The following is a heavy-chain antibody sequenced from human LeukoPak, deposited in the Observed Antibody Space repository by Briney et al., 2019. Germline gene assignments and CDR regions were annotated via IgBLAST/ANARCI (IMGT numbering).Heavy chain of an antibody. CDR2: IYYSGST. J-gene: IGHJ4*02. Sequence: PSETLSLTCTVSGGSISSSSYYWGWIRQPPGKGLEWIGSIYYSGSTYYNPSLKSRVTISVDTSKNQFSLKLSSVTAADTAVYYCAREGYYYGSAPPMESAPNSYWGQGTLVTVSS. CDR3: AREGYYYGSAPPMESAPNSY. D-gene: IGHD3-10*01. CDR1: GGSISSSSYY. V-gene: IGHV4-39*07.